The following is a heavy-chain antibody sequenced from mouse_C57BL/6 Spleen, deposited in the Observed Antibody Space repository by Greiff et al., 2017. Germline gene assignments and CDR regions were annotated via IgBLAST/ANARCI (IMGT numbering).Heavy chain of an antibody. CDR3: AREGVVAHFDY. CDR1: GYTFTSYW. Sequence: QVQLQQPGAELVRPGSSVKLSCKASGYTFTSYWMPWVKQRPIQGLEWIGNIDPSDSETHYNQKFKDKATLTVDKSSSTAYMQLSSLTSEDSAVYYCAREGVVAHFDYWGQGTTLTVSS. D-gene: IGHD1-1*01. V-gene: IGHV1-52*01. J-gene: IGHJ2*01. CDR2: IDPSDSET.